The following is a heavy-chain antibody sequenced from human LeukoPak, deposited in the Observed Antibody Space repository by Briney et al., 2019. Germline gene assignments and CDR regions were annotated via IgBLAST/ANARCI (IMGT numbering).Heavy chain of an antibody. CDR3: ARGGSYDILTGYSATLDY. Sequence: GGSLRLSCAASGFTFSSYGMHWVRQAPGKGLEWVAVIWYDGSNKYYADSVKGRFTISRDNSKNTLYLQMNSLRAEDTAVYYCARGGSYDILTGYSATLDYWGQGTLVTVS. J-gene: IGHJ4*02. CDR1: GFTFSSYG. V-gene: IGHV3-33*01. CDR2: IWYDGSNK. D-gene: IGHD3-9*01.